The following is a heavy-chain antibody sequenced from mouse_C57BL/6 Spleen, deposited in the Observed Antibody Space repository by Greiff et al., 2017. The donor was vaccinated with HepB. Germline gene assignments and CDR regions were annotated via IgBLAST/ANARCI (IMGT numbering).Heavy chain of an antibody. J-gene: IGHJ4*01. CDR3: SRRVILSYYGSSSGDAMDY. D-gene: IGHD1-1*01. CDR1: GFSLSTSGMG. Sequence: QVTLKVSGPGILQSSQTLSLTCSFSGFSLSTSGMGVSWIRQPSGKGLVWLAHIYWGDDKRYNPSLKSRLTISKATSRNQVFLTITRVNTADTATYYCSRRVILSYYGSSSGDAMDYWGQGTSVTVSS. CDR2: IYWGDDK. V-gene: IGHV8-12*01.